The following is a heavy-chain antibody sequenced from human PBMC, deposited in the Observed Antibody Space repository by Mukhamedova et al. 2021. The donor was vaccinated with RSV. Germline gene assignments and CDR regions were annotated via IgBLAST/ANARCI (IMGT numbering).Heavy chain of an antibody. J-gene: IGHJ4*02. CDR3: ARGVPTGIDYFDY. CDR2: GSEK. V-gene: IGHV3-7*03. D-gene: IGHD1-1*01. Sequence: GSEKYYVDSVEGRFTISRDNPKNSLYLQMNSLRVEATAVYYCARGVPTGIDYFDYWGQGNLVTVSS.